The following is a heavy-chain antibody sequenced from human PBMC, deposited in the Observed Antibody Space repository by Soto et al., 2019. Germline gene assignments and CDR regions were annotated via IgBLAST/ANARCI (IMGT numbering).Heavy chain of an antibody. J-gene: IGHJ4*02. V-gene: IGHV4-28*01. CDR3: AKNTGGTRGPYFDY. Sequence: SETLSLTCAVSGYSISSSNWWGWVRQPPGRGLEWIGYISYSGTTYYNPSLKSRVTMSIATSKNQFSLDLSSVTAVDTAVYYCAKNTGGTRGPYFDYWGQGTPVTVSS. D-gene: IGHD1-1*01. CDR2: ISYSGTT. CDR1: GYSISSSNW.